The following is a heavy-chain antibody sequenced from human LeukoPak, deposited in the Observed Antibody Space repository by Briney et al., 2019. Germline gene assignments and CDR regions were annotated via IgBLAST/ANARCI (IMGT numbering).Heavy chain of an antibody. V-gene: IGHV3-21*06. J-gene: IGHJ4*02. Sequence: PGGSLRLSCVASGFTFSSYSMNWVRQAPGKGLEWVSSISSSSNYMYHADSVKGRFTISRDNAKNSLDLQMNSLRAEDTAVYYCARGSGPFDYWGQGTLVTVSS. CDR3: ARGSGPFDY. CDR2: ISSSSNYM. CDR1: GFTFSSYS.